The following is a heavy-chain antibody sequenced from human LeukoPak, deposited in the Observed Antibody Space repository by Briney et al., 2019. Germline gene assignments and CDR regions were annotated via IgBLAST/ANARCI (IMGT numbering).Heavy chain of an antibody. V-gene: IGHV3-21*01. CDR3: ARAGYDILTGYYSSVY. J-gene: IGHJ4*02. CDR2: ISSSSSYI. D-gene: IGHD3-9*01. CDR1: GFTFSSYS. Sequence: GGFLRLSCAASGFTFSSYSMNWVRQAPGKGLEWVSSISSSSSYIYYADSVKGRFTISRDNAKNSLYLQMNSLRAEDTAVYYCARAGYDILTGYYSSVYWGQGTLVTVSS.